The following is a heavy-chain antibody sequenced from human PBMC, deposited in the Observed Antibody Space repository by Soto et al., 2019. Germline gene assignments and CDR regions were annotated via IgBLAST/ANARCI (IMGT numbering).Heavy chain of an antibody. D-gene: IGHD2-15*01. V-gene: IGHV4-34*01. CDR3: ASFRRWPRYFDY. CDR1: GGSFSGYY. Sequence: SETLSLTCAVYGGSFSGYYWSWIRQPPGKGLEWIGEINHSGSTNYNPSLKSRVTISVDTSKNQSSLKLSSVTAADTAVYYCASFRRWPRYFDYWGQGTLVTVSS. CDR2: INHSGST. J-gene: IGHJ4*02.